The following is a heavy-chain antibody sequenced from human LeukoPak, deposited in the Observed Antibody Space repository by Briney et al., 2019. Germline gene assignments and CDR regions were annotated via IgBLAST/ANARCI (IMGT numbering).Heavy chain of an antibody. D-gene: IGHD4-11*01. V-gene: IGHV4-34*01. Sequence: SETLSLTCAVYGGSFSGYYWSWIRQPPGKGLEWIGEINHSGSTNYNPSLKSRVTISVDTSKNQFSLKLSSVTAADTAVYYCARATVTLYYFDYWGQGTLVTVSS. CDR1: GGSFSGYY. CDR3: ARATVTLYYFDY. CDR2: INHSGST. J-gene: IGHJ4*02.